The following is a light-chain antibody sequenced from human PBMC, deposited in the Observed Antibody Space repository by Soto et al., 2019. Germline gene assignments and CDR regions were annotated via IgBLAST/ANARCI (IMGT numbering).Light chain of an antibody. Sequence: EMALTKSPGTLSLSPEERATLSGRASQSVSSSYLAWYQQNRGQAPRLLIYGASSRATGIPDRFSGSGSGTDFTLTISRLEPEDLAVYYCQQYGRSLWTFGQGTKVEIK. J-gene: IGKJ1*01. V-gene: IGKV3-20*01. CDR2: GAS. CDR3: QQYGRSLWT. CDR1: QSVSSSY.